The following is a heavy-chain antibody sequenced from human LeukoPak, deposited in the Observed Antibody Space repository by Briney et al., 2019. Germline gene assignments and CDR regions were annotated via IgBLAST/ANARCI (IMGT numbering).Heavy chain of an antibody. CDR2: INPNSGGT. D-gene: IGHD5-24*01. J-gene: IGHJ6*03. CDR3: ARYSMARFSHIYYYYMDV. CDR1: GYTFTGYY. V-gene: IGHV1-2*02. Sequence: GASVKVSCKASGYTFTGYYMHWVRQAPGQGLEWMGWINPNSGGTNYAQKLQGRVTMTTDTSTSTAYMELRSLRSDDTAVYYCARYSMARFSHIYYYYMDVWGKGTTVTVSS.